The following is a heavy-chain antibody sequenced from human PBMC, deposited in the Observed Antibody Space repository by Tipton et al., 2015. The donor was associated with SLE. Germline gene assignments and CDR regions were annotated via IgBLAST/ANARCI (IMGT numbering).Heavy chain of an antibody. D-gene: IGHD6-13*01. J-gene: IGHJ4*02. CDR3: ARGIAAAGTGNY. Sequence: SLRLSCVASGFTFSSNWMSWVRQTPGKGLEWVANIKEDGGDKYYVDSVKGRFTISRDNAKNSLYLQMNSMRAEDTAVFYCARGIAAAGTGNYWGQGTLVTVSS. CDR1: GFTFSSNW. CDR2: IKEDGGDK. V-gene: IGHV3-7*01.